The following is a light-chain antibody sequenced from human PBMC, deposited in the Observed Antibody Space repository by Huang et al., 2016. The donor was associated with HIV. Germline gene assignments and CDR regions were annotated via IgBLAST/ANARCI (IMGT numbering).Light chain of an antibody. CDR2: GAS. CDR3: QQYNNWPPWT. Sequence: EIVMPQSPATLAVSPGERATLSCRASQSVSSNLAWYQQKPGQAPRLLIYGASTRATGIPARLSGSGSETEFTLTISSLQSEDFAVYYCQQYNNWPPWTFGQGTKVEIK. V-gene: IGKV3-15*01. J-gene: IGKJ1*01. CDR1: QSVSSN.